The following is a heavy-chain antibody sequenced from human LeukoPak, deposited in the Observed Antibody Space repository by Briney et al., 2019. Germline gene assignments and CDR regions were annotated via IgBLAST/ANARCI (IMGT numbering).Heavy chain of an antibody. D-gene: IGHD3-3*01. Sequence: GGSLRLSRAASGFTFSSYAMSWVRQAPGKGLEWVSAISGSGGSTYYADSVKGRFTISRDNSKNTLYLQMNSLRAEDTAVYYCAKVGVLALTYYDFWSGYYSFDPWGQGTLVTVSS. V-gene: IGHV3-23*01. CDR3: AKVGVLALTYYDFWSGYYSFDP. J-gene: IGHJ5*02. CDR1: GFTFSSYA. CDR2: ISGSGGST.